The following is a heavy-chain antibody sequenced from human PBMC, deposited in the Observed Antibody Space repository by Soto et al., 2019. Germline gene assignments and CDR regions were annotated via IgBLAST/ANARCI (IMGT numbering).Heavy chain of an antibody. V-gene: IGHV3-33*01. CDR1: GFTFSSYG. Sequence: QVQLVESGGGVVQPGRSLRLSCAASGFTFSSYGMHWVRQTPGKGREWVAVIWYDRSNKYYADSVKGRFTISRDNSKNTLYLQMNSLRAEDTAMYYCARDKGARGWRNIFDAFDIWGQGTMVTGSS. D-gene: IGHD6-19*01. J-gene: IGHJ3*02. CDR3: ARDKGARGWRNIFDAFDI. CDR2: IWYDRSNK.